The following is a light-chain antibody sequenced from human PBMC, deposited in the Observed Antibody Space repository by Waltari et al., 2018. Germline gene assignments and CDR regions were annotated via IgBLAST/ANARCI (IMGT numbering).Light chain of an antibody. CDR3: SSYTTSGTH. CDR1: GRDVGGYNS. V-gene: IGLV2-14*03. Sequence: QSALTQPASVSGSPGQSITISCTATGRDVGGYNSVSWYQQTPGKAPKVRIFDVTNRPSGISNRFSESKSGKTASLTISGLQAKDEADYYCSSYTTSGTHFGGGTQLTVL. J-gene: IGLJ2*01. CDR2: DVT.